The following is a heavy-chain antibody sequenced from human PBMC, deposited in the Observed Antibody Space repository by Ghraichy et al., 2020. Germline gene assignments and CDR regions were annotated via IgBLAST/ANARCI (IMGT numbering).Heavy chain of an antibody. CDR2: IRSKANCYAT. J-gene: IGHJ6*02. CDR1: GFTFSGSA. CDR3: TRRVPDYYYYGMDV. Sequence: GGSLRLSCAASGFTFSGSAMHWVRQASGKGLEWVGRIRSKANCYATAYAASVKGRFTISRDDSKNTAYLQMNSLKTEDTAVYYCTRRVPDYYYYGMDVWGQGTTVTVSS. V-gene: IGHV3-73*01.